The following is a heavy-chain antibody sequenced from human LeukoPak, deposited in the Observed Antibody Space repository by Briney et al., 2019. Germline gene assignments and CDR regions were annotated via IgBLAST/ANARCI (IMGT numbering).Heavy chain of an antibody. V-gene: IGHV3-74*01. D-gene: IGHD1-26*01. CDR1: GFTFSSYW. CDR3: ARRSSGSPPYYFDY. J-gene: IGHJ4*02. CDR2: INSDGSTT. Sequence: GGSLRLSCAAAGFTFSSYWMHWVRQAPGKGLVWVSRINSDGSTTNYADSVKGRFTISRDNAKNTLYLQMNSLRAEDTAVYYCARRSSGSPPYYFDYWGQGTLVTVSS.